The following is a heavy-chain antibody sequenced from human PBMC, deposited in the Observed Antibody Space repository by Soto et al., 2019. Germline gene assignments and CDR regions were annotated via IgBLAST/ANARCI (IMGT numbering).Heavy chain of an antibody. J-gene: IGHJ4*02. CDR1: GFTFRNDD. CDR2: LSGSGDIR. D-gene: IGHD3-3*02. Sequence: EVQLGESGGASVQPGGSLRLSCAASGFTFRNDDVNWVRQAPGKGLEWVSFLSGSGDIRYYADSVKGRFTISRDNAKNSLHLQMNSLRAEDTAVYYCARGRYLADWGQGALVTVSS. CDR3: ARGRYLAD. V-gene: IGHV3-48*03.